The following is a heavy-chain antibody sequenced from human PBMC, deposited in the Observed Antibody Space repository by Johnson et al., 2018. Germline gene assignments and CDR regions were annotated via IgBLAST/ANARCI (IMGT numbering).Heavy chain of an antibody. CDR2: INNDGTST. D-gene: IGHD7-27*01. Sequence: EVQLVEAGGGLAQPGGSLRLSCAASGFTFSNYWMHWVRQAPGKGLVWVSRINNDGTSTLYADAVKGRFTSSRDNAKDTLHQQMNSLRAEDTAVYYCARVTGERACDIWGQGTVVTVSS. V-gene: IGHV3-74*02. CDR1: GFTFSNYW. J-gene: IGHJ3*02. CDR3: ARVTGERACDI.